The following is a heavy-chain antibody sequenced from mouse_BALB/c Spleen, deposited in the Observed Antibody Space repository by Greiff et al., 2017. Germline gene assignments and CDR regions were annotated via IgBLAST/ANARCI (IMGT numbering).Heavy chain of an antibody. CDR2: IDPANGNT. D-gene: IGHD2-4*01. Sequence: EVQVVESGAELVKPGASVKLSCTASGFNIKDTYMHWVKQRPEQGLEWIGRIDPANGNTKYDPKFQGKATITADTSSNTAYLQLSSLTSEDTAVYYCARWDDYDVGVGYWGQGTTLTVSS. CDR1: GFNIKDTY. CDR3: ARWDDYDVGVGY. J-gene: IGHJ2*01. V-gene: IGHV14-3*02.